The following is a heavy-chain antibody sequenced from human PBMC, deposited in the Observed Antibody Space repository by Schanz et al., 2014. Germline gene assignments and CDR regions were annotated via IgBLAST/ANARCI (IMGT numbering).Heavy chain of an antibody. V-gene: IGHV4-39*01. CDR1: GGSISTSSRY. J-gene: IGHJ4*02. CDR3: VRHGNYEFWHGPTPQFEN. D-gene: IGHD3-3*01. Sequence: QLHLQESGPGLAKPSETLSLICSVSGGSISTSSRYWGWIRQSPGKGLEWLGSLYYTGKTHYNPPQKSKFTISQDPPKNQFSRNLTSGPAADTAVYYCVRHGNYEFWHGPTPQFENWGQGTLVTVS. CDR2: LYYTGKT.